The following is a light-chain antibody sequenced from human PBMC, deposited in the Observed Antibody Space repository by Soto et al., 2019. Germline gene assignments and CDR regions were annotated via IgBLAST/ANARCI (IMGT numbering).Light chain of an antibody. CDR2: DAS. V-gene: IGKV3-15*01. CDR3: QQYDNWPPWT. CDR1: QSVSSN. J-gene: IGKJ1*01. Sequence: EIVMTQSPATLSMSPGEGATLSCRASQSVSSNLAWYQQKPGQVPRLLIYDASTRATGIPARFSGSGSGTEFTLTISNLQSEDFAIYCCQQYDNWPPWTFGQGTKVEIK.